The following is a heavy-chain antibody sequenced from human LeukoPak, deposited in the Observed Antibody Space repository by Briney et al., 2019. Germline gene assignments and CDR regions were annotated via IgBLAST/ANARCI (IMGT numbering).Heavy chain of an antibody. Sequence: GGSLRLSCAASGFTFSTYSMNWVRQAPGKGLEWVSSISSTGSYIYYADSMRGRFTISRDNAKNSLYLQMNSLRAEDTAVYYCASSGGYCSGGSCYPDYWGQGTLVTVSS. V-gene: IGHV3-21*01. CDR3: ASSGGYCSGGSCYPDY. D-gene: IGHD2-15*01. CDR1: GFTFSTYS. CDR2: ISSTGSYI. J-gene: IGHJ4*02.